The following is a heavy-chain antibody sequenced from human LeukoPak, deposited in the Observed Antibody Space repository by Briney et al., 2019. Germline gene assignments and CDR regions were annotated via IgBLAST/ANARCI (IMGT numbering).Heavy chain of an antibody. Sequence: ASVKVSCKASGYTFTSYGISWVRQAPGQGLEWMGWIGAYNGNTNYAQKFQGRVTMTRNTSISTAYMELSSLRSEDTAVYYCARALQRGSCQGLGYWGQGTLVTVSS. CDR3: ARALQRGSCQGLGY. D-gene: IGHD1-26*01. V-gene: IGHV1-18*01. CDR1: GYTFTSYG. J-gene: IGHJ4*02. CDR2: IGAYNGNT.